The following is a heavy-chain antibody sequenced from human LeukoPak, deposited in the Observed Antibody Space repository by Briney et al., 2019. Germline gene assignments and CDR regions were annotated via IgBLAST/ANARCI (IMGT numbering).Heavy chain of an antibody. D-gene: IGHD2-2*01. Sequence: GGSLRLSCAASGFTFSDYYMSWIRQAPGKGLEWVSYISSSCSTIYYADSVKGRFTISRDNAKNSLYLQMNSLRAEDTAVYYCASPAYYYYYYMDVWGKGTTVTVSS. V-gene: IGHV3-11*01. CDR3: ASPAYYYYYYMDV. J-gene: IGHJ6*03. CDR1: GFTFSDYY. CDR2: ISSSCSTI.